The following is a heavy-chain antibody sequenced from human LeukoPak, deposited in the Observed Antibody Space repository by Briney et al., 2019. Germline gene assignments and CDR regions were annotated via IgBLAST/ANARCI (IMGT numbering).Heavy chain of an antibody. V-gene: IGHV3-23*01. CDR2: ISGSGGST. J-gene: IGHJ6*03. CDR3: AKGGAYCGGDCYSDYYYYMDV. CDR1: GFTFSSYG. D-gene: IGHD2-21*02. Sequence: GGSLRLSCAASGFTFSSYGMSWVRQAPGKGLEWVSAISGSGGSTYYADSVKGRFTISRDNSKNTLYLQMNSLRAEDTAVYYCAKGGAYCGGDCYSDYYYYMDVWGKGTTVTVSS.